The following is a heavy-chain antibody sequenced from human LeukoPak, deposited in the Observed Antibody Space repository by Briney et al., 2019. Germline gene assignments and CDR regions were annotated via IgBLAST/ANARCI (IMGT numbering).Heavy chain of an antibody. V-gene: IGHV3-48*01. CDR2: ISINSTI. Sequence: GGSLRLSCAASGFTLSSYSINWVRQAPGKGLEWVSYISINSTIYQAKSVKGRFTVARDNAKNPLYLQMNSLRAEDTAVYYCSTAKFDSWGQGTLVTVSS. J-gene: IGHJ4*02. CDR1: GFTLSSYS. CDR3: STAKFDS.